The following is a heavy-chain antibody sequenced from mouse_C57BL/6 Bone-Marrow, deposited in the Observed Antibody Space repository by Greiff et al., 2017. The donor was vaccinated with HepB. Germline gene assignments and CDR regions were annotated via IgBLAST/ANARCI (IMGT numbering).Heavy chain of an antibody. CDR2: INPYNGGT. CDR3: ASIYCGFSYYFDY. J-gene: IGHJ2*01. Sequence: EVQLQQSGPVLVKPGASVKMSCKASGYTFTDYYMNWVKQSHGKSLEWIGVINPYNGGTSYNQKFKGKATLTVDKSSSTAYMELNSLTSEDSAVYYCASIYCGFSYYFDYWGQGTTLTVSS. D-gene: IGHD2-2*01. CDR1: GYTFTDYY. V-gene: IGHV1-19*01.